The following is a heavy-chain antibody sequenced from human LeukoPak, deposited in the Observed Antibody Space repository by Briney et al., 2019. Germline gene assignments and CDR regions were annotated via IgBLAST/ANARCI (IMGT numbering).Heavy chain of an antibody. J-gene: IGHJ3*02. Sequence: TPSQTLSLTCTVSGGSISSGSYYWSWIRQPAGKGLEWIGRIYTSGSTNYNPSLKSRVTISVDTSKNQFSLKLSSVTAADTAVYYCARDGPLTTGAFDIWGQGTMVTVSS. CDR2: IYTSGST. D-gene: IGHD1-14*01. V-gene: IGHV4-61*02. CDR1: GGSISSGSYY. CDR3: ARDGPLTTGAFDI.